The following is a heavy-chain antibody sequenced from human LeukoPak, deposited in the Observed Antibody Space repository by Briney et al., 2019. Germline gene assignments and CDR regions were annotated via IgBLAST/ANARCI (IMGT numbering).Heavy chain of an antibody. J-gene: IGHJ6*02. CDR2: IYYSGST. Sequence: SETLSLTCAVYGGSFSGYYWSWIRQPPGKGLEWIGYIYYSGSTNYNPSLKSRVTISVDTSKNQFSLKLSSVTAADTAVYYCARHDPYSSSWYGYGMDVWGRGTTVTVSS. V-gene: IGHV4-59*08. D-gene: IGHD6-13*01. CDR3: ARHDPYSSSWYGYGMDV. CDR1: GGSFSGYY.